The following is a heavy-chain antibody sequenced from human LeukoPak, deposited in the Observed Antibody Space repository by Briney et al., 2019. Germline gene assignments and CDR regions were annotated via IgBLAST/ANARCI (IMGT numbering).Heavy chain of an antibody. D-gene: IGHD5-18*01. V-gene: IGHV4-31*03. CDR3: ARNVDTAMVGFDY. CDR2: IYYSGST. CDR1: GGSISSGGYY. J-gene: IGHJ4*02. Sequence: SETLSLTCTVSGGSISSGGYYWSWSRQHPGKGLEWIGYIYYSGSTYYNPSLKSRVTISVDTSKNQFSLKLSSVTAADTAVYYCARNVDTAMVGFDYWGQGTLVTVSS.